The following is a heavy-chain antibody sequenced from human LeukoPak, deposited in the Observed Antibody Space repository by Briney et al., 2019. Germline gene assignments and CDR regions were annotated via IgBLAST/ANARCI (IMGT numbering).Heavy chain of an antibody. CDR3: ARINSGTYWGDAFDI. CDR1: GFTFDTYW. D-gene: IGHD1-26*01. V-gene: IGHV3-7*03. Sequence: GGSLRLSCAASGFTFDTYWMSWVRQAPGKGLEWVASIKQDGGEIYYVDSVKGRFTISRDNAKRSLYLHMSSLRAEDTAGYYCARINSGTYWGDAFDIWGQGTMVTVSS. CDR2: IKQDGGEI. J-gene: IGHJ3*02.